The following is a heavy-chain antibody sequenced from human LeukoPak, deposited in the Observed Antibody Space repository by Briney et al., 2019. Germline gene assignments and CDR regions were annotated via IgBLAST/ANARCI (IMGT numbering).Heavy chain of an antibody. D-gene: IGHD5-18*01. CDR3: VSPRGFSYGYFDY. CDR2: IYYSQNT. V-gene: IGHV4-39*01. CDR1: GGSISSSSAY. Sequence: SETLSLTCPVSGGSISSSSAYWGWIRQPPGKGLEWIGSIYYSQNTYYNPSLKSRVTISADTSKNQFSLTLGSVSATDTAVYYCVSPRGFSYGYFDYWGQGTLVTVSS. J-gene: IGHJ4*02.